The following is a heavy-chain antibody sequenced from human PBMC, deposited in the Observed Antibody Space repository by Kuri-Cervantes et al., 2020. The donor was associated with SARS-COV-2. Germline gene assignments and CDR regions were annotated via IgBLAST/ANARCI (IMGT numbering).Heavy chain of an antibody. CDR2: INPNSGGT. CDR1: GYTFTGYY. CDR3: ARMTPRGVWGDPFDV. V-gene: IGHV1-2*02. J-gene: IGHJ3*01. D-gene: IGHD3-16*01. Sequence: ASVKVSCKASGYTFTGYYMHWVRQAPGQGLEWMGWINPNSGGTNHAQKFQGRVTMTRDTSISTAYMDLGSLTSEDTGVYYCARMTPRGVWGDPFDVWGQGTKVTVSS.